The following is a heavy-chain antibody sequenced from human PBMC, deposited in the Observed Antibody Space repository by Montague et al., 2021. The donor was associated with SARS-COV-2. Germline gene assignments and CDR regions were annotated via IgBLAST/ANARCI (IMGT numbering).Heavy chain of an antibody. CDR1: GASVSSSPYY. J-gene: IGHJ6*03. Sequence: SETLSLTCTVSGASVSSSPYYWCLIRQPPGRVLWWVGSISCSGRTYFSPSLKSLLTISVGSSENQFSLRLSSVTAADTAVYYCASSYYYGSGTYVYNYYMDDWGKGTTVTVSS. CDR2: ISCSGRT. D-gene: IGHD3-10*01. V-gene: IGHV4-39*01. CDR3: ASSYYYGSGTYVYNYYMDD.